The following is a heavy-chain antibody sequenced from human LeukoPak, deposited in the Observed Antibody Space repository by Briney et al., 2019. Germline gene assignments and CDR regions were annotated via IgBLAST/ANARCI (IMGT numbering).Heavy chain of an antibody. V-gene: IGHV3-64*01. CDR2: ISSNGGST. CDR1: GFTFSSYA. Sequence: GGSLRLSCAASGFTFSSYAMHWVRQAPGKGLEYVSAISSNGGSTYYANSVKGRFTISRDNSKNTLYLQMGSLRAEDMAVYYCARDHYYHGMDVWGQGTTVTVSS. CDR3: ARDHYYHGMDV. J-gene: IGHJ6*02.